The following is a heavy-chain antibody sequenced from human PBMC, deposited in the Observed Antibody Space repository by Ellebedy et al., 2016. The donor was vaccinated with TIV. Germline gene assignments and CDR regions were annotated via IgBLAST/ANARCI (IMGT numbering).Heavy chain of an antibody. Sequence: PGGSLRLSCAASGFTLSNYDMNRARQAPGKGLEWLAYISTDSGAIYYADSVKGRFTISRDNAKNSLYLQMNSLRAEDTAVYYCARSPVEGSRTSSQGDCWGQGALVTVSS. CDR1: GFTLSNYD. D-gene: IGHD2-2*01. CDR2: ISTDSGAI. V-gene: IGHV3-48*01. CDR3: ARSPVEGSRTSSQGDC. J-gene: IGHJ4*02.